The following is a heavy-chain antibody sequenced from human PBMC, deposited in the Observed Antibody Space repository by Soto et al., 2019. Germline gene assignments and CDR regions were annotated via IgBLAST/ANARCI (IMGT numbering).Heavy chain of an antibody. CDR2: VSPENRNA. CDR1: GYIFTNYY. J-gene: IGHJ4*02. CDR3: EVTTGY. D-gene: IGHD4-17*01. V-gene: IGHV1-8*02. Sequence: ASVKVSCKASGYIFTNYYINWVRQAPGQGLEYMGWVSPENRNAGYAPQFRGRVSMTADTSINTVYLELTTLTYEDTAVYYCEVTTGYWGQGTMVTV.